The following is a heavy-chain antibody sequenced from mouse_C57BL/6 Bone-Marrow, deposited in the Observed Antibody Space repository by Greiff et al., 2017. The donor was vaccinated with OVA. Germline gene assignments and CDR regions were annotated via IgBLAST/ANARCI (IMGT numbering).Heavy chain of an antibody. CDR3: ARNPHYYGSRAWFAY. CDR2: IYPGSGST. D-gene: IGHD1-1*01. J-gene: IGHJ3*01. V-gene: IGHV1-55*01. CDR1: GYTFTSYW. Sequence: QVQLQQSGAELVKPGASVKMSCKASGYTFTSYWITWVKQRPGQGLEWIGDIYPGSGSTNYNEKFKSKATLTVDTSSSTAYMQLSSLTSEDSAVYYCARNPHYYGSRAWFAYWGQGTLVTVSA.